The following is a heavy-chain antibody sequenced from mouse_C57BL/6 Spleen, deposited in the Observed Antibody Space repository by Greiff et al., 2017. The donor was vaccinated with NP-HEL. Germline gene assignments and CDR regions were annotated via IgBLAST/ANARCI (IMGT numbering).Heavy chain of an antibody. V-gene: IGHV1-82*01. J-gene: IGHJ2*01. CDR3: ARSLTGTSRPYFDY. CDR1: GYAFSSSW. D-gene: IGHD4-1*01. Sequence: VQLQQSGPELVKPGASVKISCKASGYAFSSSWMNWVKQRPGKGLEWIGRIYPGDGDTNYNGKFKGKATLTADKSSSTAYMQLSSLTSEDSAVYFCARSLTGTSRPYFDYWGQGTTLTVSS. CDR2: IYPGDGDT.